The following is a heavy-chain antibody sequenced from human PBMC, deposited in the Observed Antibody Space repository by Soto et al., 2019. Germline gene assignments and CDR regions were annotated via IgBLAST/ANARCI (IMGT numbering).Heavy chain of an antibody. J-gene: IGHJ4*02. V-gene: IGHV5-10-1*01. CDR2: IDPSDSQT. D-gene: IGHD3-22*01. CDR3: ARQIYDSDTGPNFQYYFDS. CDR1: GYSFAGYW. Sequence: AESLTISCKVSGYSFAGYWITWVLQKPGKGLEWMGRIDPSDSQTYYSPSFRGHVTISATKSITTVFLQWSSLRASDTAMYYCARQIYDSDTGPNFQYYFDSWGQGTTVTVSS.